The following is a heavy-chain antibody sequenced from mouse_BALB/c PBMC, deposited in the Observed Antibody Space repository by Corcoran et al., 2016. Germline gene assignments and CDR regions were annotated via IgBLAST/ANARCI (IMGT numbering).Heavy chain of an antibody. Sequence: EVQLQQSGPELVKPGASMKISCKASGYSFTGYTMNWVKQSHGKNLEWIGLINPYNGGTSYNQKFKGKATLTVDKSSSTAYMELLSLTSEDSAVYYCARSNYGNYGDYYAMVYWGERTSITVSS. J-gene: IGHJ4*01. V-gene: IGHV1-18*01. CDR3: ARSNYGNYGDYYAMVY. D-gene: IGHD2-1*01. CDR1: GYSFTGYT. CDR2: INPYNGGT.